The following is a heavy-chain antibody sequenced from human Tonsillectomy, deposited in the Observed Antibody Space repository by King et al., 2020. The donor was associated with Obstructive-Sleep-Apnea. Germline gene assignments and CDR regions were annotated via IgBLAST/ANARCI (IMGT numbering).Heavy chain of an antibody. Sequence: VQLVESGGGVVQPGRSLRLSCAASGFIFSSYAMHWVRQAPGKGLEWVAVISYDGSNKYCEDSVKGRFTISRDNSKNTLYLQVNSLRAEDTAVYYCAGASGYAWGDYFDYWGQGTLVTVSS. CDR1: GFIFSSYA. D-gene: IGHD5-12*01. CDR2: ISYDGSNK. V-gene: IGHV3-30*04. J-gene: IGHJ4*02. CDR3: AGASGYAWGDYFDY.